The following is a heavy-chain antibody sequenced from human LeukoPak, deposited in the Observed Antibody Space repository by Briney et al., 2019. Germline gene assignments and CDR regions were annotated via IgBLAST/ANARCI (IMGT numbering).Heavy chain of an antibody. CDR3: ARVGLYYDSSDAFDI. D-gene: IGHD3-22*01. CDR2: ISAYNGNT. J-gene: IGHJ3*02. V-gene: IGHV1-18*01. Sequence: ASVKVSCKASGYTFSNYGISWVRQAPGQGLEWMGWISAYNGNTNYAQRFQGRVTMTRDTSISTAYMELNRLRSDDTAVYYCARVGLYYDSSDAFDIWGQGTMVTVSS. CDR1: GYTFSNYG.